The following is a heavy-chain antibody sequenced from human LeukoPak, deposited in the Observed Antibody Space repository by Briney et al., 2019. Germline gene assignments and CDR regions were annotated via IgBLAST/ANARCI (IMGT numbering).Heavy chain of an antibody. CDR2: VSGSGGST. D-gene: IGHD3-3*01. J-gene: IGHJ4*02. CDR3: SRDGTSWNYDPSFDF. CDR1: GFTFSGYA. Sequence: PGGSLRLSCAASGFTFSGYAMSWVRQAPGKGLEWVSVVSGSGGSTYYADSVKGRFTISRDNSKNTLYLQMNSLRAEDTAIYYFSRDGTSWNYDPSFDFWGQGTLVTVSS. V-gene: IGHV3-23*01.